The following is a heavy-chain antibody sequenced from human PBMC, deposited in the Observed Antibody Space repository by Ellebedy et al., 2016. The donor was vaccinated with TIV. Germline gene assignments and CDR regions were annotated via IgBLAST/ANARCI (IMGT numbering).Heavy chain of an antibody. V-gene: IGHV1-46*01. CDR3: ARGDAVAGTFDY. CDR2: INPSGGST. J-gene: IGHJ4*02. CDR1: GGTFSSYA. Sequence: ASVKVSXKASGGTFSSYAISWVRQAPGQGLEWMGIINPSGGSTSYAQKFQGRVTMTRDTSTSTVYMELSSLRSEDTAVYYCARGDAVAGTFDYWGQGTLVTVSS. D-gene: IGHD6-19*01.